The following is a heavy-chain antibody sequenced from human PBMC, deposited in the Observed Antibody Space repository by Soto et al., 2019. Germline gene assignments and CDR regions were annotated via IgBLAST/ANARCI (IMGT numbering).Heavy chain of an antibody. CDR1: GYTFTSYY. CDR2: INPSGGST. CDR3: ARELCSGGSCYSLFDY. V-gene: IGHV1-46*03. J-gene: IGHJ4*02. Sequence: QVQLVQSGAEVKKPGAPVKVSCKASGYTFTSYYMHWVRQAPGQGLEWMGIINPSGGSTSYAQKFQGRVTMTRDTSTSTVYMELSSLRSEDTAVYYCARELCSGGSCYSLFDYWGQGTLVTVSS. D-gene: IGHD2-15*01.